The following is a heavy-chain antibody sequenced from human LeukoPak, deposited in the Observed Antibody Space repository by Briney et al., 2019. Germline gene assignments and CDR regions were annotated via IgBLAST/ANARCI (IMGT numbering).Heavy chain of an antibody. V-gene: IGHV3-7*01. CDR2: IKQDGSEK. D-gene: IGHD3-16*01. Sequence: GGSLRLSCAASGFTFSSYGMHWVRQAPGKGLEWVANIKQDGSEKYYVDSVKGRFTISRDNAKNSLYLQMNSLRAEDTAVYYCARDLWGVTYDAFDIWGQGTMVTVSS. J-gene: IGHJ3*02. CDR3: ARDLWGVTYDAFDI. CDR1: GFTFSSYG.